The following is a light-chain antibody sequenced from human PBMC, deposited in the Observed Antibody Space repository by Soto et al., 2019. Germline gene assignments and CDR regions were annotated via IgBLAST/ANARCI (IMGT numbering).Light chain of an antibody. V-gene: IGKV1-39*01. CDR3: QQSYNIPLT. J-gene: IGKJ4*01. CDR1: QSISSL. Sequence: DIQMTQSPSSLSASVGDRVTITCRASQSISSLLYWFQQKAGQAPKLLIYGASNLQSGVPSRFSCSGSGTDFTLTISSLHPEDFATYYCQQSYNIPLTFGGGTRVEIK. CDR2: GAS.